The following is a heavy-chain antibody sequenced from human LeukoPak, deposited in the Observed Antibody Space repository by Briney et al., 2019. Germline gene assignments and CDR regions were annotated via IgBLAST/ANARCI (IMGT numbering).Heavy chain of an antibody. CDR3: ARGFWVPKPPARRNYYFDY. J-gene: IGHJ4*02. V-gene: IGHV4-31*03. CDR2: IYYSGST. D-gene: IGHD6-25*01. Sequence: ASETLSLTCTVSGGSISSGGYYWSWIRQHPGKGLEWIGYIYYSGSTNYNPSLKSRVTISVDTSKNQFSLKLSSVTAADTAVYYCARGFWVPKPPARRNYYFDYWGQGTLVTVSS. CDR1: GGSISSGGYY.